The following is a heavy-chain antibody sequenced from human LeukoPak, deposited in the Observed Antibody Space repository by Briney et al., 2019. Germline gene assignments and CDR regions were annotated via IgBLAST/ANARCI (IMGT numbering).Heavy chain of an antibody. CDR3: AREHREGAPRNAFDI. Sequence: GASVKVSCKASGYTFTGYYMHWVRQAPGQGLEWMGWINPNSGGTNYAQKFQGRVTMTRDTSISTAYMELSRLRSDDTAVYYCAREHREGAPRNAFDIWGQGTMVTVSS. D-gene: IGHD1-26*01. CDR1: GYTFTGYY. CDR2: INPNSGGT. J-gene: IGHJ3*02. V-gene: IGHV1-2*02.